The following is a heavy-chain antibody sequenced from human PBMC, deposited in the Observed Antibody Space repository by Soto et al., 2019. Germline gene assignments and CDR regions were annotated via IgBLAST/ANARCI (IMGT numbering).Heavy chain of an antibody. D-gene: IGHD3-16*01. CDR2: ISGYDGHT. Sequence: QVQLVQSGAEVRKPGASVKVSCKASGYTFTTYGITLVRQAPGQGLEWMGWISGYDGHTKYAQKFQGRIIMTTDTSTSTVYMDLRSLRSDDTAVYYCAREGEMPYYYYGLDVWGQGTTVTVSS. CDR3: AREGEMPYYYYGLDV. CDR1: GYTFTTYG. J-gene: IGHJ6*02. V-gene: IGHV1-18*01.